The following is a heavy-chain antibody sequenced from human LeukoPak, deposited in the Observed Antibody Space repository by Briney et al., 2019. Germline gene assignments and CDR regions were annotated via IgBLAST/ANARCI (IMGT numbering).Heavy chain of an antibody. D-gene: IGHD6-13*01. J-gene: IGHJ6*02. CDR3: AKDPGTWFYHGMDV. CDR1: GFTFSTFA. CDR2: ISGSGDTT. Sequence: GGSLRLSCAASGFTFSTFAMTWVRQAPGKGLEWVSVISGSGDTTYYADSVKGRFTISRDNSKNTLYLQMNGLRAEDTALYYCAKDPGTWFYHGMDVWGQGTTVTVSS. V-gene: IGHV3-23*01.